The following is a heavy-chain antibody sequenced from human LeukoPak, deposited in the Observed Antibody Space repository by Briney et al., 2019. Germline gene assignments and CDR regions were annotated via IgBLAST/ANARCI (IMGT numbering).Heavy chain of an antibody. V-gene: IGHV4-4*09. J-gene: IGHJ3*02. CDR1: GGSISSYY. Sequence: PSETLSLTCTVSGGSISSYYWSWIRQPPGKGLEWIGYIYTSGGTNYNPSLKSRVTISVDTSKNQFSLKLSSVTAADTAVYYCTSCCYSSDAFDIWGQGTMVTVSS. CDR2: IYTSGGT. CDR3: TSCCYSSDAFDI. D-gene: IGHD2-2*02.